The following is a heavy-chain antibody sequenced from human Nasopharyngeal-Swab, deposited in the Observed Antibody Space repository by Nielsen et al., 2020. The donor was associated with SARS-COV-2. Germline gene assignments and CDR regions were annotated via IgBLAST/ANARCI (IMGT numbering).Heavy chain of an antibody. Sequence: ASVKVSCKASGYTFTSYGISWVRQAPGQGLEWMGWISAYNGNTNYAQKLQGRVTMTTDTSTSTAYMELRSLRSDDTAVYYCARALDYVWGSYRHNWFDPRGQGTLVTVSS. CDR2: ISAYNGNT. CDR3: ARALDYVWGSYRHNWFDP. V-gene: IGHV1-18*01. J-gene: IGHJ5*02. D-gene: IGHD3-16*02. CDR1: GYTFTSYG.